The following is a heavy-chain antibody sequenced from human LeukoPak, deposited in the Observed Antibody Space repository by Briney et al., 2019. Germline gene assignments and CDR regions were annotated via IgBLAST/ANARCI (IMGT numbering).Heavy chain of an antibody. D-gene: IGHD6-19*01. CDR3: ATAVASSSGWYADY. Sequence: GGSLRLSCAVSGFTFSDYYMDWVRQAPGKGLEWVAVIWYDGSNKYYADSVKGRFTVSRDNSKNTLYLQMNSLRAEDTAVYYCATAVASSSGWYADYWGQGTLVTVSS. CDR1: GFTFSDYY. J-gene: IGHJ4*02. V-gene: IGHV3-33*08. CDR2: IWYDGSNK.